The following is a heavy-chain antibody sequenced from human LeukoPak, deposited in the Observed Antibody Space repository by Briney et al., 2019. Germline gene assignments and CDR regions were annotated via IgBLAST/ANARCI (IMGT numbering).Heavy chain of an antibody. Sequence: SQTLSLTCTVSGGSISTGDYYWSWIRQPPGKGLEWIGYIYYSGSTNYNPSLKSRVTISVDTSKNQFSLKLSSVTAADTAVYYCARSRGYGDYVENAFDIWGQGIMVTVSS. J-gene: IGHJ3*02. V-gene: IGHV4-61*08. CDR1: GGSISTGDYY. CDR3: ARSRGYGDYVENAFDI. D-gene: IGHD4-17*01. CDR2: IYYSGST.